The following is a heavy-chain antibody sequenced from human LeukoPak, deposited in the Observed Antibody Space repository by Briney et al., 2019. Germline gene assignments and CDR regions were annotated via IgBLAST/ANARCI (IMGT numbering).Heavy chain of an antibody. D-gene: IGHD3-9*01. J-gene: IGHJ3*02. CDR2: INNSGYT. Sequence: SETLSLTCAVSGGSISSYSWNWIRQPPGKGLEWIGYINNSGYTNNDPSLKSRVTISVDTSKNQFSLKLSSVTAADTAVYYCARGPQIDYYDILTGYFFGAFDIWGQGTMVTVSS. V-gene: IGHV4-59*01. CDR1: GGSISSYS. CDR3: ARGPQIDYYDILTGYFFGAFDI.